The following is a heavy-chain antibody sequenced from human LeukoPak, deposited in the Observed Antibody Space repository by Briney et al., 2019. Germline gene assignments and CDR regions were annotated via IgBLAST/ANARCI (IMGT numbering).Heavy chain of an antibody. D-gene: IGHD2-21*01. V-gene: IGHV3-7*01. CDR2: IKQDGGDI. CDR1: GFTFSNYW. CDR3: ARDPGVAGDWGSFDL. Sequence: GGSLRLSCTASGFTFSNYWMSWVRQAPGKGLEWVGNIKQDGGDIYYLGSVRGRFTISRDNAKESLYLQMSSLRAADTAMYYCARDPGVAGDWGSFDLWGQGTKVIVSS. J-gene: IGHJ3*01.